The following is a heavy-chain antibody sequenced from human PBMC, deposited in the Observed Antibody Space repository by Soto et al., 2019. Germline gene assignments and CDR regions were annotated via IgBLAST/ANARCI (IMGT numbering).Heavy chain of an antibody. V-gene: IGHV3-7*01. Sequence: GGSLRLSCAASGFTFSTYWMSWVRQAPGKGLEWVANIKEDGSEKYYVDSVEGRFTISRDNAKNSLYLQMTSLRAEDTALYYCARGWGYFDSSGFPHLYAMDVWGQGTTVTVSS. D-gene: IGHD3-22*01. J-gene: IGHJ6*02. CDR1: GFTFSTYW. CDR3: ARGWGYFDSSGFPHLYAMDV. CDR2: IKEDGSEK.